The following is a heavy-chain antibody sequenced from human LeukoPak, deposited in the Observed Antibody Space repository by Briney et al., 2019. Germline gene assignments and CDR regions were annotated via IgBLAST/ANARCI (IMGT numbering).Heavy chain of an antibody. D-gene: IGHD6-19*01. Sequence: GSLRLSCVASGFTFSSYGMNWVRQAPGKGLEWVASIRSDGSDKKYADSVKGQFTISRDNSKSTLNLQMNSLRPEDTAVYYCAKSQVTGWYDFDYWGQGTLVIVSS. CDR2: IRSDGSDK. V-gene: IGHV3-30*02. CDR1: GFTFSSYG. J-gene: IGHJ4*02. CDR3: AKSQVTGWYDFDY.